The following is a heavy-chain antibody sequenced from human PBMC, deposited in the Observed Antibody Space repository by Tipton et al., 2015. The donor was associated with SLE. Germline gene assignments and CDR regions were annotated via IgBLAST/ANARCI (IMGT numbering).Heavy chain of an antibody. CDR3: ASQTGGLDY. D-gene: IGHD7-27*01. Sequence: SLRLSCAASGFTFTNAWTSWVRQAPGKGLEWVGRIKSKTDGGTTDYAAPVKGRFTISRDDSKNTLYLQMNSLRSDDTAVYYCASQTGGLDYWGQGTLVTVSS. J-gene: IGHJ4*02. V-gene: IGHV3-15*01. CDR1: GFTFTNAW. CDR2: IKSKTDGGTT.